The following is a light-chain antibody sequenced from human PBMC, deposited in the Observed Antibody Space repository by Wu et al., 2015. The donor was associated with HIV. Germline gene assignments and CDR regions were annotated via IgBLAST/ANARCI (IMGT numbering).Light chain of an antibody. Sequence: EIVMTQSPATLSVSPGERVTLSCRASQNIGSDLAWYQQKPGHPPRLLIYGASTRATAIPARFGGSGSGTDFTLTISSMQSEDFAVYYCQQYHNWPPYTFGPGTQLEIK. CDR3: QQYHNWPPYT. CDR2: GAS. CDR1: QNIGSD. J-gene: IGKJ2*01. V-gene: IGKV3-15*01.